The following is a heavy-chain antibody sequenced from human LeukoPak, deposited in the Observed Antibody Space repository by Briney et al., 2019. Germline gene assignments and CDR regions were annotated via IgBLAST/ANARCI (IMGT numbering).Heavy chain of an antibody. J-gene: IGHJ5*02. CDR1: GFTFSSYA. D-gene: IGHD3-10*01. Sequence: GGSLRLSCTASGFTFSSYAMSWVRQAPGKGLEWVSSISASGGSTFYADSVKGRFTISRDNSKNTLYLQMNSLRAEDTAVYYCAKDVYYYGSGSYNPWGQGTLVTVSS. CDR3: AKDVYYYGSGSYNP. V-gene: IGHV3-23*01. CDR2: ISASGGST.